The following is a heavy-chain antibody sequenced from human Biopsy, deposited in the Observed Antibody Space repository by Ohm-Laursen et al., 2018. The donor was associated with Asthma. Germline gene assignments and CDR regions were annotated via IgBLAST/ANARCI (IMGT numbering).Heavy chain of an antibody. Sequence: SDTLSLTCTVSGGSVNTGSYYWSWIRQPPGKGLEWLGYIYYTGGDNYNPSLKSRVTISVDTSKNQFSLRLNSVTAADTAVYYCARGPNYHGSGRAPIGMDVWGQGTTVTVSS. CDR2: IYYTGGD. D-gene: IGHD3-10*01. J-gene: IGHJ6*02. V-gene: IGHV4-61*01. CDR3: ARGPNYHGSGRAPIGMDV. CDR1: GGSVNTGSYY.